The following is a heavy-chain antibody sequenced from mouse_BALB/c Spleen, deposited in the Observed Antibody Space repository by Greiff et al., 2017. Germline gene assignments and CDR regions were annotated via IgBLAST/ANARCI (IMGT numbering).Heavy chain of an antibody. D-gene: IGHD2-3*01. Sequence: QVQLKQSGAELMKPGASVKISCKATGYTFSSYWIEWVKQRPGHGLEWIGEILPGSGSTNYNEKFKGKATFTADTSSNTAYMQLSSLTSEDSAVYYCARLYDGYYDAMDYWGQGTSVTVSS. J-gene: IGHJ4*01. CDR1: GYTFSSYW. CDR3: ARLYDGYYDAMDY. V-gene: IGHV1-9*01. CDR2: ILPGSGST.